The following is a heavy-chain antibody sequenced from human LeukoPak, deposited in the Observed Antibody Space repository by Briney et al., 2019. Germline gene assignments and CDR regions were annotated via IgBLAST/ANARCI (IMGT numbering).Heavy chain of an antibody. CDR3: AKTGDTSGWYRPRDY. Sequence: GGSLRLSCAASGFTFSSYAMSWVRQAPGKGLEWVSAISGSGGSTYYADSVKGRFTISRDNSKNSLYLQMNSLRAEDTAVYYCAKTGDTSGWYRPRDYWGQGTLVTVSS. D-gene: IGHD6-19*01. V-gene: IGHV3-23*01. CDR1: GFTFSSYA. J-gene: IGHJ4*02. CDR2: ISGSGGST.